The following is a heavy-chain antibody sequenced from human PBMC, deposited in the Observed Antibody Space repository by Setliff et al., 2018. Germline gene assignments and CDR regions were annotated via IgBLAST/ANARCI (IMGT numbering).Heavy chain of an antibody. CDR3: IVAGNYFDY. CDR1: RFTFSNYA. J-gene: IGHJ4*02. Sequence: HPGGSLRLSCAASRFTFSNYAMSWVRQAPGKGLEWVSAISASGRTTYSADSVKGRFTISRDNAKNSLYLQMNSLRAEDTAVYYCIVAGNYFDYWGQGTLVTVSS. V-gene: IGHV3-23*01. CDR2: ISASGRTT. D-gene: IGHD5-12*01.